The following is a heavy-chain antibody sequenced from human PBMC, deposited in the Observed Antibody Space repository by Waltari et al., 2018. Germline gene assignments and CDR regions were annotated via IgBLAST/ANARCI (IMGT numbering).Heavy chain of an antibody. CDR2: INSDVSST. D-gene: IGHD3-10*01. CDR3: ATGGYYYYYGMDV. CDR1: GSTFSSYW. J-gene: IGHJ6*02. V-gene: IGHV3-74*01. Sequence: EVQLVESGGGLVQPGGSLRLSCAASGSTFSSYWMHWVRQAPGKGLVWVSRINSDVSSTSYADSVKGRFTISRDNAKNTLYLQMNSLRAEDTAVYYCATGGYYYYYGMDVWGQGTTVTVSS.